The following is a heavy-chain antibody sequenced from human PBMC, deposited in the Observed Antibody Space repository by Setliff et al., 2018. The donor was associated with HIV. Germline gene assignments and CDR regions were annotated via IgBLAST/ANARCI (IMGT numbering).Heavy chain of an antibody. CDR3: ARTGYSSSWYLFDY. CDR1: GGSISSYY. CDR2: IYTSGST. V-gene: IGHV4-4*07. Sequence: LPETLSLTCTVPGGSISSYYWSWIRQPAGKGLEWIGRIYTSGSTNYNPSLKSRVTMSVDTSKNQFSLKLSSVTAADTAVYYCARTGYSSSWYLFDYWGQGTLVTVSS. J-gene: IGHJ4*02. D-gene: IGHD6-13*01.